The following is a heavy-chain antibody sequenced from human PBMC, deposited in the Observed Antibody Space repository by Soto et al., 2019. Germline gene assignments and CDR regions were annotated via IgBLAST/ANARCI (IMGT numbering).Heavy chain of an antibody. CDR1: GYTFTSYG. CDR3: ARGYCSGGSCYSAY. CDR2: MNPNSGNT. V-gene: IGHV1-8*02. Sequence: ASVKVSCKASGYTFTSYGISWVRQAPGQGLEWMGWMNPNSGNTGYAQKFQGRVTMTRNTSISTAYMELSSLRSEDTAVYYCARGYCSGGSCYSAYWGQGTLVTVSS. J-gene: IGHJ4*02. D-gene: IGHD2-15*01.